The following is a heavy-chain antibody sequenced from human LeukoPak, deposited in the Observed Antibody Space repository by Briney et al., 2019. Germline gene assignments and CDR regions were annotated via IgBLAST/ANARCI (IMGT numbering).Heavy chain of an antibody. CDR2: ISGSGGST. CDR3: AKEEHLTPWTPGYFDY. V-gene: IGHV3-23*01. CDR1: GFTFSSYA. D-gene: IGHD1-1*01. Sequence: PGGSLRLSCAASGFTFSSYAMSWVRQAPGKGLEWVSAISGSGGSTYYADSVKGRFTISRDNSKNTLCLQMNSLRAEDTAVYCCAKEEHLTPWTPGYFDYWGQGTLVTVSS. J-gene: IGHJ4*02.